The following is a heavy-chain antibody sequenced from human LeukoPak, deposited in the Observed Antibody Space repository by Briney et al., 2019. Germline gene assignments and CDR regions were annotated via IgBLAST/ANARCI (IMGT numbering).Heavy chain of an antibody. CDR1: GYTFTGYY. CDR2: INPNSGGT. Sequence: GASVKVSCKASGYTFTGYYMHWVRQAPGQGLEWMGWINPNSGGTNYAQKFQGRVTMTRDTSISTAYMELSRLRSDDTAMYYCASYPMYYYDSSGAKSEYFQHWGQGTLVTVSS. CDR3: ASYPMYYYDSSGAKSEYFQH. D-gene: IGHD3-22*01. J-gene: IGHJ1*01. V-gene: IGHV1-2*02.